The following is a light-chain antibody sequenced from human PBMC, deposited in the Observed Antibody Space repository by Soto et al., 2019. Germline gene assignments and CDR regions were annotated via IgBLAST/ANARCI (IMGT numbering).Light chain of an antibody. J-gene: IGKJ4*01. CDR3: QQSFSNVLT. CDR2: GAS. CDR1: ENIKTF. V-gene: IGKV1-39*01. Sequence: DIHMSQSPSSLFASVGDRVTITCRASENIKTFLHWYQKKPGKAPKLLVYGASSLHSGVPSRFSGSGSGTDFTLTISGLQHEDFASYYCQQSFSNVLTFGGGTKVEIK.